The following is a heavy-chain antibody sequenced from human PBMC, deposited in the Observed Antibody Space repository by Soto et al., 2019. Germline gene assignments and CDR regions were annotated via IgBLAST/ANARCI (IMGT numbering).Heavy chain of an antibody. V-gene: IGHV1-18*04. Sequence: ASVKVSCKASGYSFTTYGISWVRQAPGRGLEWMGWISAYNGNTKDAQKFQDRVTMTTDAFTSTAYMELRSLTSDDTAVYYCARDREAARPGWFDPWGQGTLVTVSS. CDR3: ARDREAARPGWFDP. J-gene: IGHJ5*02. CDR2: ISAYNGNT. CDR1: GYSFTTYG. D-gene: IGHD6-6*01.